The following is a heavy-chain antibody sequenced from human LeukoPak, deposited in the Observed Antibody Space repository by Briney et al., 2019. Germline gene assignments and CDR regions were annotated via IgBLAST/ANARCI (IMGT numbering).Heavy chain of an antibody. Sequence: GGSLRLSCAASGFTFSSYAMSWVRQPPGKGLEWVSSISGSGGSAYYADSVKGRFTISRDNSKNTLSLQMNSLRAEDAAVYYCAKGFYDTSGYSPFDVWGQGTMVTVSS. V-gene: IGHV3-23*01. J-gene: IGHJ3*01. CDR3: AKGFYDTSGYSPFDV. CDR2: ISGSGGSA. CDR1: GFTFSSYA. D-gene: IGHD3-22*01.